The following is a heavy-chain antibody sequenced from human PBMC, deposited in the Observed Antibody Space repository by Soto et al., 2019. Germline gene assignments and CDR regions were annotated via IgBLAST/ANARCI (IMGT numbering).Heavy chain of an antibody. J-gene: IGHJ5*01. V-gene: IGHV5-51*01. D-gene: IGHD6-19*01. Sequence: GQSLKISCKGSGYSFSSYWIGWVLQMPGKGLERMGIIYPGDSDTRYSPSFQGQVTISADRSITTTYLQWSRLKASDTAIYYCARLFDTSGWFDYWGQGTLVTVSS. CDR2: IYPGDSDT. CDR3: ARLFDTSGWFDY. CDR1: GYSFSSYW.